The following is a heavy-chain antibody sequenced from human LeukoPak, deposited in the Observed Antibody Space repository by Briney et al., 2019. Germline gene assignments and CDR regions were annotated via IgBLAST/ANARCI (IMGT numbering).Heavy chain of an antibody. D-gene: IGHD2-21*01. J-gene: IGHJ4*02. CDR3: ARWSGAYDC. Sequence: GGSLRLSCTASGFTLSNYGVHWVRQAPGKGLEYVSAIGSNGANTYYANSVWGRFTISRDTSKNTLYLQMGSLRAEDMAVYFCARWSGAYDCWGQGALVTVSS. V-gene: IGHV3-64*01. CDR2: IGSNGANT. CDR1: GFTLSNYG.